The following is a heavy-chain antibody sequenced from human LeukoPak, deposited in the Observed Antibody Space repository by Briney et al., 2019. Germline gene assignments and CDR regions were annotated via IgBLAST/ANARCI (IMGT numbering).Heavy chain of an antibody. V-gene: IGHV3-72*01. D-gene: IGHD3-22*01. CDR1: GFTFSDYI. Sequence: GGSLRLSCTGSGFTFSDYILDWVRQAPGKGLEWLGRIRRGTNGYTTEYAASVKGRFTISRDDSKNSLYLHMNSLEIEDTAMYHCFRDGAAGDDSAFDIWGQGTMVTVSS. CDR2: IRRGTNGYTT. J-gene: IGHJ3*02. CDR3: FRDGAAGDDSAFDI.